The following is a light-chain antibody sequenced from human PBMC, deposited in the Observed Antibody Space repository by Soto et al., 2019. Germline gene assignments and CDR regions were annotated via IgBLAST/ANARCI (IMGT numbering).Light chain of an antibody. CDR2: EGS. Sequence: QSALTQPASVSGSPGQSITISCTGTSSDVGSYNLVSWDQQHPGKAPKLMIYEGSKRPSGVSNRFSGSKSDNTASLTISGLQAEDEADYYCCSYAGTSTVVFGGGTKVTVL. V-gene: IGLV2-23*01. CDR1: SSDVGSYNL. CDR3: CSYAGTSTVV. J-gene: IGLJ2*01.